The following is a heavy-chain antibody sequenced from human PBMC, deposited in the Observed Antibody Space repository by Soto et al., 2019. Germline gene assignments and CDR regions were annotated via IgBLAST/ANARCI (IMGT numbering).Heavy chain of an antibody. D-gene: IGHD5-18*01. CDR2: IYYGGRT. V-gene: IGHV4-61*01. CDR3: ARAGTAMVTLDY. J-gene: IGHJ4*02. Sequence: SETLSLTCTVSSAPVSSTTYTWGWIRQPPGKGLEWIAYIYYGGRTYYNPSLKSRVTISVDTSKNQFSLRLSSVTPADTAVYYCARAGTAMVTLDYWAQGTLVTAPQ. CDR1: SAPVSSTTYT.